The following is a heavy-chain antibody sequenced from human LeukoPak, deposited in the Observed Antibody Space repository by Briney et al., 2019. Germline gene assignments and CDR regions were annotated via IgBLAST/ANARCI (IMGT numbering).Heavy chain of an antibody. V-gene: IGHV3-21*01. Sequence: AGGSLRLSCATSGFTFNNYNMNWVRQAPGRALEWVSSITSSGTYIFYADSVKGRFTISRDNAKNSLYLQMNSLRAEDTAVYYCARTQKVGALKGAFDIWGQGTMVTVSS. J-gene: IGHJ3*02. D-gene: IGHD1-26*01. CDR1: GFTFNNYN. CDR3: ARTQKVGALKGAFDI. CDR2: ITSSGTYI.